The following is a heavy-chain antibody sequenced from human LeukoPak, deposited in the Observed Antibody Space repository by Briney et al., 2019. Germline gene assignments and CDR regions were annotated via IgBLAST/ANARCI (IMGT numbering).Heavy chain of an antibody. CDR1: GYSITRGYS. CDR2: ISHAGDT. J-gene: IGHJ4*02. CDR3: GRGEVGEFDH. V-gene: IGHV4-38-2*02. D-gene: IGHD1-26*01. Sequence: SETLSLTCTVSGYSITRGYSWGWVRPSPGKGLEWIASISHAGDTYYNPSLKSRVTISVDTSKNHFSLNLASVTAPDTAVYFCGRGEVGEFDHWGQGTLVTVSS.